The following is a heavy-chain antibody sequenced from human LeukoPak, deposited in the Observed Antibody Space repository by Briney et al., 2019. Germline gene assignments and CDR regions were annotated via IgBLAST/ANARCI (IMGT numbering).Heavy chain of an antibody. CDR2: IYYTGST. CDR3: ARWMGTWNAFDI. V-gene: IGHV4-59*01. Sequence: SETLSLTCTVSGDSITNFYWNWIRPPPGKGLEWIGYIYYTGSTTFNPSLKSRVTMSVDTSKNQFSLKLSSVTAADTAVYFCARWMGTWNAFDIWGQGTVVTVSS. D-gene: IGHD1-1*01. J-gene: IGHJ3*02. CDR1: GDSITNFY.